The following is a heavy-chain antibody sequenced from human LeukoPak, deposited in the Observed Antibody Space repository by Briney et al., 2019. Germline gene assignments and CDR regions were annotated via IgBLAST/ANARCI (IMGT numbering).Heavy chain of an antibody. CDR3: ARGASPKDAVFFDY. CDR2: VHSSGDI. Sequence: SETLSLTCSVSGVSITSGSYSWCWIRQSAGKGLEWIGRVHSSGDIYHNAAFRSRAAVSGDASKNQFSLQLNSVTAADTAVYYCARGASPKDAVFFDYWGQGALITVSS. D-gene: IGHD3-16*01. V-gene: IGHV4-61*02. CDR1: GVSITSGSYS. J-gene: IGHJ4*02.